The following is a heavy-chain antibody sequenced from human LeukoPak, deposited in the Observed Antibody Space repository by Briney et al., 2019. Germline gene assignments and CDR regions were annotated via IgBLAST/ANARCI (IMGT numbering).Heavy chain of an antibody. J-gene: IGHJ4*02. CDR2: INPNGGGT. V-gene: IGHV1-2*02. CDR3: ARVRYRLAETYIDY. CDR1: GYTFTGYY. Sequence: ASVKVSCKASGYTFTGYYMHWVRQAPAQGLEWMGWINPNGGGTNYAQKFQDRVTMTRDTSISTAYMELSRLRSDDTAVYYCARVRYRLAETYIDYWGQGTLVTVSS. D-gene: IGHD3-16*01.